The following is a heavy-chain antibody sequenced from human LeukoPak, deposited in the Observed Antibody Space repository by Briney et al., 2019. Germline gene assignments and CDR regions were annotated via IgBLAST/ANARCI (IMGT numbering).Heavy chain of an antibody. CDR2: INPNSGGT. Sequence: GASVKVSCKASGYTFTGYYMHWVRQAPGQGLEWMGWINPNSGGTNYAQKFQGRVTMTRDTSISTAYMELSRLRSDDTAVYYCARAPAPLRYFDRYYYYYYYMDVWGKGTTVTVSS. J-gene: IGHJ6*03. D-gene: IGHD3-9*01. CDR1: GYTFTGYY. V-gene: IGHV1-2*02. CDR3: ARAPAPLRYFDRYYYYYYYMDV.